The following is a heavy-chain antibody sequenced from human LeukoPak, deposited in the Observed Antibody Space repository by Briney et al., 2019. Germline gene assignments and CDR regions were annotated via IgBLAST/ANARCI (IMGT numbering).Heavy chain of an antibody. Sequence: ASVKVSCKASNYTFTNYPISWVRQAPGQGLEWMGWISAYSGNTNYAQKVQGRVTMTTDTSTNTAYMELASLRPDDTAIYYCTRGISSQYLQHWGQGTLVTVSS. CDR3: TRGISSQYLQH. J-gene: IGHJ1*01. V-gene: IGHV1-18*01. D-gene: IGHD6-6*01. CDR1: NYTFTNYP. CDR2: ISAYSGNT.